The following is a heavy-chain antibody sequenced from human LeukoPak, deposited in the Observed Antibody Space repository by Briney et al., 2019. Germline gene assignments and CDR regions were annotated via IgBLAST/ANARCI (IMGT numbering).Heavy chain of an antibody. CDR2: ISSSSSYI. J-gene: IGHJ4*02. Sequence: GGSLRLSRAASGFTFSSYSMNWVRQAPGKGLEWVSSISSSSSYIYYADSVKGRFTISRDNSKNTLYLQMNSLRAEDTAVYYCAKDYDIFAALGYSSSWYSVYFDYWGQGTLVTVSS. CDR1: GFTFSSYS. V-gene: IGHV3-21*04. CDR3: AKDYDIFAALGYSSSWYSVYFDY. D-gene: IGHD6-13*01.